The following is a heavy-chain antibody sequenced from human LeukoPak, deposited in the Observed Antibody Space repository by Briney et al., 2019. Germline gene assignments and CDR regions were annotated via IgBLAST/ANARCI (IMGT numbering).Heavy chain of an antibody. V-gene: IGHV4-59*12. D-gene: IGHD1-26*01. Sequence: SETLSLTCTVSGGSISSYYWSWIRQPPGKGLEWIGYIYYSGSTNYNPSLKSRVTISVDTSKNQFSLKLSSVTAADTAVYYCARGSQEFQFVSSNFDYWGQGTLVTVSS. CDR2: IYYSGST. CDR3: ARGSQEFQFVSSNFDY. J-gene: IGHJ4*02. CDR1: GGSISSYY.